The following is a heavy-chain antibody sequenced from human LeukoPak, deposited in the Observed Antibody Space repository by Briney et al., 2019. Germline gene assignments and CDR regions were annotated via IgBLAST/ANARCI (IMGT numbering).Heavy chain of an antibody. V-gene: IGHV4-38-2*01. Sequence: SETLSLTCAVSGYSISSGYYWGWIRQPPGKGLEWIGSIYHSGSTYYNPSLKSRVTMSGDTSKKQFSLKLSSVTAADTAVYYCASTTYYYDSSGYYFLDYWGQGTLVTVSS. J-gene: IGHJ4*02. CDR2: IYHSGST. CDR1: GYSISSGYY. CDR3: ASTTYYYDSSGYYFLDY. D-gene: IGHD3-22*01.